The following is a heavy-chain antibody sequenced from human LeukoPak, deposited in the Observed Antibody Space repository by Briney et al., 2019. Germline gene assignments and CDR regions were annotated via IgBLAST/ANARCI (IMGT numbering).Heavy chain of an antibody. D-gene: IGHD1-26*01. CDR2: MNPNSGNT. CDR1: GYTFTSYD. J-gene: IGHJ5*02. CDR3: ARELSGIVGASWFDP. Sequence: GASVKVSCKASGYTFTSYDINWVRQATGQGLEWMGWMNPNSGNTGYAQKFQGRVTMTRNTSISTAYMELSSLRSEDTAVYYCARELSGIVGASWFDPWGQGTLVTVSS. V-gene: IGHV1-8*01.